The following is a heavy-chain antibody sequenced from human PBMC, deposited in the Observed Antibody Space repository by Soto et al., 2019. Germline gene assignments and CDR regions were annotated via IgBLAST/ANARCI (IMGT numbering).Heavy chain of an antibody. CDR1: GFAFDDYA. Sequence: EVQLVESGGGLVQPGRSLTLSCAASGFAFDDYAMHWVRQSQGRGLEWVSGITWNSRDVGYADSVKGRFTISRDNAKNSVYLQMNSLRAEDSALYYCAKDTYIMVGGTHIDFWGRGTLVTVSS. CDR3: AKDTYIMVGGTHIDF. CDR2: ITWNSRDV. V-gene: IGHV3-9*01. D-gene: IGHD1-26*01. J-gene: IGHJ4*02.